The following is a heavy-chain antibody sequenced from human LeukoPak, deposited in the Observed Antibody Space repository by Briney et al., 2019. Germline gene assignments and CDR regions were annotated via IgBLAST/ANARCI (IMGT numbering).Heavy chain of an antibody. D-gene: IGHD3-22*01. Sequence: GGSLRLSCAASGFTVSSNYMSWVRQAPGKGLEWVSVIYSGGSTYYADSVKGRFTISRDNSKNTLYLQMNSPRAEDTAVYYCARVVGDYYDSSGYCRNWGQGTLVTVSS. CDR3: ARVVGDYYDSSGYCRN. J-gene: IGHJ4*02. CDR1: GFTVSSNY. V-gene: IGHV3-53*01. CDR2: IYSGGST.